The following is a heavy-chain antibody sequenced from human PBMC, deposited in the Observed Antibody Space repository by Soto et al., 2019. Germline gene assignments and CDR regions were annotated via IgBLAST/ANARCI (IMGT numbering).Heavy chain of an antibody. Sequence: GESLKISCKASGYSFTTYWIGWVRQMPGKGLEWMGRIGPSDSYTNYSPSFQGHVTISADKSISTAYLQWSSLKASDTAMYYCARPHVLWFGQWANYGMDVWGQGTTVTVSS. D-gene: IGHD3-10*01. CDR1: GYSFTTYW. J-gene: IGHJ6*02. CDR3: ARPHVLWFGQWANYGMDV. V-gene: IGHV5-10-1*01. CDR2: IGPSDSYT.